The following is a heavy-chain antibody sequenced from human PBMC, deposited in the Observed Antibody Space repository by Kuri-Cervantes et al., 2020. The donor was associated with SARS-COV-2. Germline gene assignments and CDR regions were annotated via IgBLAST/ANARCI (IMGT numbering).Heavy chain of an antibody. V-gene: IGHV3-30-3*01. J-gene: IGHJ4*02. CDR1: GFTFSSYA. CDR2: ISYDGSNK. D-gene: IGHD1-26*01. CDR3: AKDDGGSFGLFDN. Sequence: LSLTCAASGFTFSSYAMHWVRQAPGKGLEWVAVISYDGSNKYYADSVKGRFTISRDNSKNTLYLQMNSLRPEDTAVYYCAKDDGGSFGLFDNWGQGILVTVSS.